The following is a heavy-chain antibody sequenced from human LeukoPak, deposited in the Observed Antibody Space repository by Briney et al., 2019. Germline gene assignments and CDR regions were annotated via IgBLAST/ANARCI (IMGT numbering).Heavy chain of an antibody. Sequence: GGSLRLSCAASGFTFSSYWMHWVRQAPGKGLVWVSRIDRDGSNTNYADSVKGRFTISRDNAKNTPHLQMNSLRAEDTAVYYCARDRGWNALDCWGQGTLVTVSS. CDR2: IDRDGSNT. V-gene: IGHV3-74*01. CDR3: ARDRGWNALDC. J-gene: IGHJ4*02. CDR1: GFTFSSYW. D-gene: IGHD1-1*01.